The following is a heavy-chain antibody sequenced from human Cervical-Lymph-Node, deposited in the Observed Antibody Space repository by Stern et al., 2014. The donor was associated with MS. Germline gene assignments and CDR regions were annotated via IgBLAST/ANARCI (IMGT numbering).Heavy chain of an antibody. CDR3: ARDRNYESRDY. CDR1: GFTFNKYT. CDR2: ISSSSTSI. Sequence: VQLVESGGGLVKPGGSLRLSCAASGFTFNKYTMNWVRQAPGKGLEWVSSISSSSTSIYYAESAKGRCTISRDNAKNSLYLQMNSLRAADTAVYYCARDRNYESRDYWGQGTLVTVSS. V-gene: IGHV3-21*01. D-gene: IGHD3-16*01. J-gene: IGHJ4*02.